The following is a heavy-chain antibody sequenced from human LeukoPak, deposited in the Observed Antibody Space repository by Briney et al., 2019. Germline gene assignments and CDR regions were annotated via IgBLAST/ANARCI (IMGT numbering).Heavy chain of an antibody. D-gene: IGHD6-13*01. J-gene: IGHJ4*02. CDR3: AKRGAGYSSSPVDY. CDR1: GFTFSSYA. Sequence: GGSLRLSCAASGFTFSSYAMSWVRQAPGKGLEWVSAISGSGGSTYYADSVKGRFTISRDNSKNTLYLQMNSLRAEDTAVYYCAKRGAGYSSSPVDYWGQGTLVTVSS. V-gene: IGHV3-23*01. CDR2: ISGSGGST.